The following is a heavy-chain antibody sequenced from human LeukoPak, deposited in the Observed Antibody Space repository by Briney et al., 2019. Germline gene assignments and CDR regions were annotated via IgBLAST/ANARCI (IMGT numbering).Heavy chain of an antibody. J-gene: IGHJ3*02. CDR3: ARGGQADYGGKGDAFDI. CDR2: IYPGDPDT. V-gene: IGHV5-51*01. CDR1: GYSFTSYW. D-gene: IGHD4-23*01. Sequence: GESLKISCKGSGYSFTSYWIGWVRQMPGKGLEWMGIIYPGDPDTRYSPSFQGQVTISADKSISTAYLQWSSLKASDTAMYYCARGGQADYGGKGDAFDIWGQGTMVTVSS.